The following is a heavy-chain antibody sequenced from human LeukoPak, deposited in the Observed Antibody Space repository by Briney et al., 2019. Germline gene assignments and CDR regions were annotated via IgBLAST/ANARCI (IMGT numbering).Heavy chain of an antibody. Sequence: SETLSLTCTVSGGSISSYYWSWIRQPPGKGLEWIGYIYYSGSTNYNPSLKSRVTISVDTSKNQFSLKLSSVTAADTAVYYCARAVVVAARIDYFDYWGQGTLVTVSS. V-gene: IGHV4-59*12. CDR1: GGSISSYY. CDR3: ARAVVVAARIDYFDY. J-gene: IGHJ4*02. CDR2: IYYSGST. D-gene: IGHD2-15*01.